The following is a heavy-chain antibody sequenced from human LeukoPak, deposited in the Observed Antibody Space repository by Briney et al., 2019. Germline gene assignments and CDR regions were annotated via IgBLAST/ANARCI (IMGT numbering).Heavy chain of an antibody. CDR2: MNPNSGNT. J-gene: IGHJ4*02. V-gene: IGHV1-8*01. Sequence: GASVKVSCKASGYTFTSYDINWVRQATGQGLEWMGWMNPNSGNTGYAQKFQGRVTMTRNTSISTAYMELSSLRSEDTAVYYCAGGVRRVGATPLGYWGQGTLVTVSS. CDR3: AGGVRRVGATPLGY. D-gene: IGHD1-26*01. CDR1: GYTFTSYD.